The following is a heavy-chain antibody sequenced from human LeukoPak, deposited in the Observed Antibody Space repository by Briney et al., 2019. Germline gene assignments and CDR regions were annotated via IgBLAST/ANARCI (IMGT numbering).Heavy chain of an antibody. J-gene: IGHJ4*02. CDR2: INPNSGGT. CDR1: GYTFTGYY. Sequence: ASVKVSCKASGYTFTGYYMHWVRQAPGQGLEWMGWINPNSGGTNYAQKFQGRVTMTRGTSISTAYMELSRLRSDDTAVYYCARDPATYYDSSIDYWGQGTLVTVSS. D-gene: IGHD3-22*01. CDR3: ARDPATYYDSSIDY. V-gene: IGHV1-2*02.